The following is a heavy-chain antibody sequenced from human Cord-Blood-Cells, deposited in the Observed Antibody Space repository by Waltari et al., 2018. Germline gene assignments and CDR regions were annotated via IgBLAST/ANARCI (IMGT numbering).Heavy chain of an antibody. CDR3: ARGYSGSYPFDY. CDR2: IIPILGIA. J-gene: IGHJ4*02. D-gene: IGHD1-26*01. V-gene: IGHV1-69*10. CDR1: GGTFSSYA. Sequence: QVQLVQSGAEVKKPGSSVKVSCKASGGTFSSYAISWVRQAPGQGLEWMGGIIPILGIANYAQKFQGRVTITADKSTSTAYMELSSLRSEDTAMYYCARGYSGSYPFDYWGQGTLVTVSS.